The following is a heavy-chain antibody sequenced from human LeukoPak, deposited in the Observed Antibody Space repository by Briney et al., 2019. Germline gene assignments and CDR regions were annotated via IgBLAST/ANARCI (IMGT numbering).Heavy chain of an antibody. CDR3: ARGPDSSGYYSTDY. CDR1: GGSISSYY. V-gene: IGHV4-34*01. D-gene: IGHD3-22*01. J-gene: IGHJ4*02. Sequence: SETLSLTCTVSGGSISSYYWSWIRQPPGKGLEWIGEINHSGSTNYNPSLKSRVTISVDTSKNQFSLKLSSVTAADTAVYYCARGPDSSGYYSTDYWGQGTLVTVSS. CDR2: INHSGST.